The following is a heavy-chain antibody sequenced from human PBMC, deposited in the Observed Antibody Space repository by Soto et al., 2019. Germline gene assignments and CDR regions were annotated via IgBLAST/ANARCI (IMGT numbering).Heavy chain of an antibody. Sequence: SETLSLTCTVSGGSVSSGSFYWTWIRQPPGKGLEWIGYIYNSETTNYNPSLKRRVTMLVDTSKNQFSLILTSVTAADTAVYHCARDRILDGLDVWGQGTTVTVSS. CDR1: GGSVSSGSFY. CDR2: IYNSETT. CDR3: ARDRILDGLDV. J-gene: IGHJ6*02. V-gene: IGHV4-61*01.